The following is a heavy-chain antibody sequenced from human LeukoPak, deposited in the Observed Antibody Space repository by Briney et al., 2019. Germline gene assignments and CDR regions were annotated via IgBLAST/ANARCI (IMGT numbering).Heavy chain of an antibody. CDR2: INPNSGGT. D-gene: IGHD3-22*01. J-gene: IGHJ5*02. V-gene: IGHV1-2*02. Sequence: ASVKVSCKASGYTFTGYYMHWVRQAPGQGLEWMGWINPNSGGTNYAQKFQGRVTMTRDTSISTAYMELSRLRSDDTAVYYCAREHKYYYDSSGHYYGGSWFDPWGQGTLVTVSS. CDR1: GYTFTGYY. CDR3: AREHKYYYDSSGHYYGGSWFDP.